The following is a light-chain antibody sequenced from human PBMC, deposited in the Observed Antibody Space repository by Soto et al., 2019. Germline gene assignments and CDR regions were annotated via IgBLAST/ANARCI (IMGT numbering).Light chain of an antibody. V-gene: IGKV3-20*01. CDR2: GAS. CDR1: QNVNNY. J-gene: IGKJ1*01. CDR3: QQYGNLLWT. Sequence: EIVLTQSPATLSLSPGPRATLFCRASQNVNNYLAWYQQKPGQAPRLLIYGASIRATGIPDRFSGIGSGTDFTINLSRLESEDGAVYDGQQYGNLLWTFGQGTKVDIK.